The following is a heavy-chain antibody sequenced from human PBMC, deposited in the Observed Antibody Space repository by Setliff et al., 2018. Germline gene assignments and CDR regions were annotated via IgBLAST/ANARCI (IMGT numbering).Heavy chain of an antibody. Sequence: SETLSLTCSVSGGSISSYYWSWIRQPPGKGLEWIGYIYTRGSTNYNPSLQSRVTISVDTAKKQFSLKLNSVTAADTAIYYCARGGGRIRQLGATGVHTLDIWGQGTMVTVSS. CDR2: IYTRGST. J-gene: IGHJ3*02. V-gene: IGHV4-4*08. CDR1: GGSISSYY. CDR3: ARGGGRIRQLGATGVHTLDI. D-gene: IGHD1-1*01.